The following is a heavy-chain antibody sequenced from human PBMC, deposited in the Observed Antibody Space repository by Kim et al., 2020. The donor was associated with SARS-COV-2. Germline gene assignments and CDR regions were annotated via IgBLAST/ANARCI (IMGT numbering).Heavy chain of an antibody. D-gene: IGHD6-6*01. J-gene: IGHJ6*03. V-gene: IGHV3-30*18. CDR2: ISYDGSNK. Sequence: GGSLRLSCAASGFTFSSYGMHWVRQAPGKGLEWVAVISYDGSNKYYADSVKGRFTISRDNSKNTLYLQMNSLRAEDMAVYYCAKVKAPVRAARPGYYYM. CDR1: GFTFSSYG. CDR3: AKVKAPVRAARPGYYYM.